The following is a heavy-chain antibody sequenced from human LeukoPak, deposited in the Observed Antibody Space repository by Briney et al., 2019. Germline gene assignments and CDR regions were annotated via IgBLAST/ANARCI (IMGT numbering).Heavy chain of an antibody. CDR2: ISGEGGST. CDR3: VKDSPIERFQH. D-gene: IGHD2/OR15-2a*01. CDR1: GFTFDEYA. J-gene: IGHJ1*01. Sequence: GGSLRLSCAASGFTFDEYAMHWVRQAPGKGLEWVSLISGEGGSTYYADSVKGRFTISRDNSKNSLYLQMNRLRTNDTALYYCVKDSPIERFQHWGQGTLVTVSS. V-gene: IGHV3-43*02.